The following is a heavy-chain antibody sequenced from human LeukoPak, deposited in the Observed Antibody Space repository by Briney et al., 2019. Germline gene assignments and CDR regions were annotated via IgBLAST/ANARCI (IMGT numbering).Heavy chain of an antibody. D-gene: IGHD1-26*01. CDR1: GFTFSSYA. CDR2: ISGSGGRT. J-gene: IGHJ4*02. CDR3: AKGGGSYRTGLGY. V-gene: IGHV3-23*01. Sequence: PGGSLRLSCAASGFTFSSYAMSWVRQAPGKGLEWVSAISGSGGRTYHADSVKGRFTISRDNSKNTLYLQMNSLRAEDTAVYYCAKGGGSYRTGLGYWGQGTLVTVSS.